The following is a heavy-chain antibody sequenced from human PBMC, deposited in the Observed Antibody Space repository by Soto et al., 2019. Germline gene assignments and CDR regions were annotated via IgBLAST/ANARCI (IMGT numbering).Heavy chain of an antibody. CDR1: GFTFSSYA. Sequence: PGGSLRLSCAASGFTFSSYAMSWVRQAPGKGLEWVSAISGSGGSTYYADSVKGRFTISRDNSKNTLYLQMNSLRAEDTAVYYCAKPTYYDFWSGYAFDIWGQGTMVTV. CDR2: ISGSGGST. V-gene: IGHV3-23*01. D-gene: IGHD3-3*01. J-gene: IGHJ3*02. CDR3: AKPTYYDFWSGYAFDI.